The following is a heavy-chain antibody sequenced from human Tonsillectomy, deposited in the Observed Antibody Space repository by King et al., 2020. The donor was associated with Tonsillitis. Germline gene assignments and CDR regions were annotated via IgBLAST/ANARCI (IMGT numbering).Heavy chain of an antibody. Sequence: VQLVESGGGLVQPGGSLRLSCAASGFTFSSYAMSWVRQAPGKGLEWVSVIYSGGSSTYYADSVKGRFTISRDNSKNTLYLQMNSLRAEDTAVYYCAKDRHGSGWSYYYYYGMDVWGQGTTVTVSS. CDR1: GFTFSSYA. D-gene: IGHD6-19*01. CDR3: AKDRHGSGWSYYYYYGMDV. CDR2: IYSGGSST. J-gene: IGHJ6*02. V-gene: IGHV3-23*03.